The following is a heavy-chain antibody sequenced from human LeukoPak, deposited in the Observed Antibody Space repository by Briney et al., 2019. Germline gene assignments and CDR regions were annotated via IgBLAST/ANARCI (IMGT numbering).Heavy chain of an antibody. J-gene: IGHJ4*02. D-gene: IGHD4-11*01. V-gene: IGHV3-33*06. CDR2: IWSDGSNR. CDR1: GFTFSHYG. CDR3: AKDAQRGFDYSNSLDN. Sequence: GTSLRLSCATSGFTFSHYGMPWVRQAPGKGLEWVAVIWSDGSNRYYEDPVKGRFTISRDNFKRTVYLQMNSLRAEDTAVYYCAKDAQRGFDYSNSLDNWGQGTLVTVSS.